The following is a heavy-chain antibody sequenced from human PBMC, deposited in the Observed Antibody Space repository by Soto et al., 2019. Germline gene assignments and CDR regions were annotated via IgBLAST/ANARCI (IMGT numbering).Heavy chain of an antibody. CDR2: TYYRSKWYS. CDR3: ARGSWDDVSGHYYMDV. D-gene: IGHD1-1*01. J-gene: IGHJ6*03. CDR1: GGSISSYY. Sequence: SETLSLTCTVSGGSISSYYWNWIRQTPSRGPEWLGRTYYRSKWYSNYAISVKSRVTVNPDTFKNQFSLQLNSVTPEDTAVYYCARGSWDDVSGHYYMDVWGKGTTVTVSS. V-gene: IGHV6-1*01.